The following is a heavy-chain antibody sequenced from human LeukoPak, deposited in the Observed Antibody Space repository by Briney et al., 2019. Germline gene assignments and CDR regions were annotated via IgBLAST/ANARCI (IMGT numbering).Heavy chain of an antibody. D-gene: IGHD3-3*01. CDR3: ARPVWSGYFDGAAFDF. CDR2: ISYSGNT. Sequence: PSETLSLTCTVSGGSISSSSYYWGWIRQPPGKGLEWIGSISYSGNTYYNPSLKSRVTISADTSKNQFSLKLSSVTAADTALYYCARPVWSGYFDGAAFDFWGQGTLVTVSS. CDR1: GGSISSSSYY. V-gene: IGHV4-39*01. J-gene: IGHJ4*02.